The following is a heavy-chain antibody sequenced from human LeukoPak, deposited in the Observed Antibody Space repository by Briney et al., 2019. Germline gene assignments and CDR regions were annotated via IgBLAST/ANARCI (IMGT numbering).Heavy chain of an antibody. CDR1: GITFNEIW. CDR3: TTPDSRGSGSKWSLNH. Sequence: TGGSLRLSCAASGITFNEIWMTWVRQAPGKGLEWVGRVKSKNDGGTIDYAAAVKDRFIISRDDSKNRLYLQMNSLRTEDTAMYYCTTPDSRGSGSKWSLNHWGQGTPVTVSS. D-gene: IGHD3-22*01. J-gene: IGHJ4*02. CDR2: VKSKNDGGTI. V-gene: IGHV3-15*01.